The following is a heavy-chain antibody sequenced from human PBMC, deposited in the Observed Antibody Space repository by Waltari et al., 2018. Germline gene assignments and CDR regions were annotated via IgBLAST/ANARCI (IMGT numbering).Heavy chain of an antibody. D-gene: IGHD6-13*01. V-gene: IGHV4-34*01. CDR2: INHSGST. Sequence: QVQLQQWGAGLLKPSETLSLTCAVYGGSFSGYYWSWIRQPPGKGLEWIGEINHSGSTNYNPSLKSRGTISVDTSKNQFSLKLSAVTAADTAVYYCASDFEAAAGSFDYWGQGTLVTVSS. CDR1: GGSFSGYY. J-gene: IGHJ4*02. CDR3: ASDFEAAAGSFDY.